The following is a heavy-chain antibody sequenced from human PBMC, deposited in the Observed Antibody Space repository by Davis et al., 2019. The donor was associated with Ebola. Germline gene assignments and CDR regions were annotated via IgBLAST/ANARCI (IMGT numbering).Heavy chain of an antibody. J-gene: IGHJ5*02. CDR3: ASRGYSSGWWDWFDP. V-gene: IGHV5-10-1*01. Sequence: GESLKISCKGSGFSITSYWIGWVRQMPGKGLEWMGRIDPSDSYTNYSPSFQGHVTISADKSISTAYLQWSSLKASDTAMYYCASRGYSSGWWDWFDPWGQGTLVTVSS. D-gene: IGHD6-19*01. CDR1: GFSITSYW. CDR2: IDPSDSYT.